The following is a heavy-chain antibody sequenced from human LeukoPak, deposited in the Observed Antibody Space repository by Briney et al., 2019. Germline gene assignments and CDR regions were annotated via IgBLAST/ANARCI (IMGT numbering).Heavy chain of an antibody. CDR3: ARAGYSYGFHFDY. CDR2: IYYSGST. V-gene: IGHV4-30-4*01. CDR1: GGSISSGDYY. D-gene: IGHD5-18*01. J-gene: IGHJ4*02. Sequence: SETLSLTCTVSGGSISSGDYYWSWIRQPPGKGLEWIGYIYYSGSTYYNPSLKSRVTISVDTSKNQFSLKLCSVTAADTAVYYCARAGYSYGFHFDYWGQGTLVTVSS.